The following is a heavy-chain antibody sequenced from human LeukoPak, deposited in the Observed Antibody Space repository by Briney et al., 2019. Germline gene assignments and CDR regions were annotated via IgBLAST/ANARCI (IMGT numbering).Heavy chain of an antibody. CDR2: LSGGDAST. V-gene: IGHV3-23*01. D-gene: IGHD3-3*01. Sequence: GGSLRLSCAASGFTFSSYSMNWVRQAPGKGLEWVSALSGGDASTYYADSVKGRFTISRDNSKNTLYLQTDSLRAEDTAVYYCATREDFWSGYPVDYWGQGTLVTVSS. CDR1: GFTFSSYS. CDR3: ATREDFWSGYPVDY. J-gene: IGHJ4*02.